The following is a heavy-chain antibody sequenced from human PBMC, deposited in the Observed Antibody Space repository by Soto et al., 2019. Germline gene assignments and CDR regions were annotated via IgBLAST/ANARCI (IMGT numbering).Heavy chain of an antibody. CDR2: IYYSGST. CDR3: AIDTLQRSGYYEYYFDY. J-gene: IGHJ4*02. Sequence: SETLSLTCTVSGGSISSDDYYWSWIRQPPGKGLEWIGHIYYSGSTYYNPSLKSRVTISVDTSKNQFSLKLSSVTAADTAVYYCAIDTLQRSGYYEYYFDYWGQGTLVTVSS. D-gene: IGHD3-22*01. CDR1: GGSISSDDYY. V-gene: IGHV4-30-4*01.